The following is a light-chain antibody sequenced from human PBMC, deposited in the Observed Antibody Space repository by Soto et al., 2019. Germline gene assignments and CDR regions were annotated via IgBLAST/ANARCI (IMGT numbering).Light chain of an antibody. CDR3: SSYAGSNNVV. Sequence: QSVLTQPPSASGSPGQSVTISCTGTSSDVGGYNYVSWYQQHPGTAPKLMIYEVSKRPSGVPDRFSGSKSGNTASLTVSGLQAEDEADYYCSSYAGSNNVVFGGGTKVTVL. V-gene: IGLV2-8*01. J-gene: IGLJ2*01. CDR2: EVS. CDR1: SSDVGGYNY.